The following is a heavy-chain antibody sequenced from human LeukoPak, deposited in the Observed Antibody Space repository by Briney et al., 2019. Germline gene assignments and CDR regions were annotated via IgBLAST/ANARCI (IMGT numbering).Heavy chain of an antibody. V-gene: IGHV1-2*04. CDR2: INPNSGGT. D-gene: IGHD3-22*01. J-gene: IGHJ4*02. Sequence: ASVKVSCKASGYTFTGYYMHWVRQAPGQGLGWMGWINPNSGGTNYAQKFQGWVTMTRDTSISTAYMELSRLRSDDTAVYYCARAEGYYYDSSGLGYWGQGTLVTVSS. CDR3: ARAEGYYYDSSGLGY. CDR1: GYTFTGYY.